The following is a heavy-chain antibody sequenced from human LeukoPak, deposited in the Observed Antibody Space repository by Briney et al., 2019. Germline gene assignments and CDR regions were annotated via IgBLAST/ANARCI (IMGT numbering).Heavy chain of an antibody. CDR1: GGSISSSSYY. CDR3: ARQVSFGYAYAYYFDY. CDR2: IYYSGST. V-gene: IGHV4-39*01. Sequence: SETLSLTCTVSGGSISSSSYYWGWIRQPPGKGLEWIGSIYYSGSTYYNPSLKSRVTISVDTSKNQFSLKLSSVTAADTAVYYCARQVSFGYAYAYYFDYWGQGSLVTVSS. J-gene: IGHJ4*02. D-gene: IGHD5-18*01.